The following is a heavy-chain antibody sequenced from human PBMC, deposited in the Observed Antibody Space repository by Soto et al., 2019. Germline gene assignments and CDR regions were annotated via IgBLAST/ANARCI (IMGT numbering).Heavy chain of an antibody. V-gene: IGHV1-69*13. CDR3: ARDGPGGRYSSSSRY. Sequence: ASVKVSCKASGGTFSSYAISWVRQAPGQGLEWMGGIIPIFGTANYAQKFQGRVTITADESTSTAYMELSSLRSEDTAVYYCARDGPGGRYSSSSRYWGQGTLVTVSS. CDR2: IIPIFGTA. J-gene: IGHJ4*02. D-gene: IGHD6-6*01. CDR1: GGTFSSYA.